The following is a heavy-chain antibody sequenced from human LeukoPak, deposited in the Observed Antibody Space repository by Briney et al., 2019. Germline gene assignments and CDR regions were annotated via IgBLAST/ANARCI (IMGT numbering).Heavy chain of an antibody. V-gene: IGHV1-2*02. D-gene: IGHD5-12*01. Sequence: ASMKVSCKASGGTFSSYAISWVRQAPGQGLEWMAWIDPYTGNTHYAQKFQGRITVTRDTSISTTYMELSWLTSDDTALYYCAREYSASEHWGQGTLVTVSS. J-gene: IGHJ1*01. CDR2: IDPYTGNT. CDR3: AREYSASEH. CDR1: GGTFSSYA.